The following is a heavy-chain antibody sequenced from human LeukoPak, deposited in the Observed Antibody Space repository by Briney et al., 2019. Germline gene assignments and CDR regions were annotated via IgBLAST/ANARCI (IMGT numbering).Heavy chain of an antibody. V-gene: IGHV4-38-2*02. CDR2: IYHSGST. Sequence: SETLSLTCTVSGYSISSGYYWGWIRQPPGKGLEWIGSIYHSGSTYYNPSLKSRVTISVDTSKNQFSLKLSSVTAADTAVYYCARAGYCSGGSCYRLPGVFDYWGQGTLVTVSS. D-gene: IGHD2-15*01. J-gene: IGHJ4*02. CDR3: ARAGYCSGGSCYRLPGVFDY. CDR1: GYSISSGYY.